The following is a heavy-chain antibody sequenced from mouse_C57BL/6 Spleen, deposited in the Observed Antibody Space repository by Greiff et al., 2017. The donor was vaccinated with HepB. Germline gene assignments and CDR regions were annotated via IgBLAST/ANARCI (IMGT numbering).Heavy chain of an antibody. CDR3: ARPLTTVVATRGAMDY. V-gene: IGHV1-72*01. Sequence: QQSCKASGYTFTSYWMHWVKQRPGRGLEWIGRIDPNSGGTKYNEKFKSKATLTVDKPSSTAYMQLSSLTSEDSAVYYCARPLTTVVATRGAMDYWGQGTSVTVSS. CDR2: IDPNSGGT. CDR1: GYTFTSYW. D-gene: IGHD1-1*01. J-gene: IGHJ4*01.